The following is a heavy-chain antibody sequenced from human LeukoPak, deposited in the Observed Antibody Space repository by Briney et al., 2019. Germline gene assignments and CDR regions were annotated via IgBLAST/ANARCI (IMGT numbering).Heavy chain of an antibody. CDR3: ARELDSREPLHSFDY. CDR1: GYTFTSYY. V-gene: IGHV1-46*01. Sequence: ASVTVSCKASGYTFTSYYMHWVRQAPGQGLEWMGIINPSGGSTSYAQKFQGRVTMTRDMSTSTVYMELSSLRSEDTAVYYCARELDSREPLHSFDYWGQGTLVTVSS. J-gene: IGHJ4*02. D-gene: IGHD6-13*01. CDR2: INPSGGST.